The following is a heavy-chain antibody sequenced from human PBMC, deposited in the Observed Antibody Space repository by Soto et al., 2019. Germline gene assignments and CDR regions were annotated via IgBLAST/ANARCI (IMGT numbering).Heavy chain of an antibody. CDR3: ARDSVGNYVVDP. CDR1: GYTFTSYY. CDR2: INASDGNT. D-gene: IGHD4-4*01. J-gene: IGHJ5*02. Sequence: ASVKVSCKASGYTFTSYYMHWVRQAPGQRLEWMGRINASDGNTKYSQKFQGRVTITRDTSASTAYMELSSLRSEDTAVYYCARDSVGNYVVDPWGQGTLVTVSS. V-gene: IGHV1-3*01.